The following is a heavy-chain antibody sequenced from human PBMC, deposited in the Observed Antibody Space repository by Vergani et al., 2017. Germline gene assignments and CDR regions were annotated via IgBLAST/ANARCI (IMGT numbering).Heavy chain of an antibody. CDR3: ASAGPSGGWFDP. CDR1: GGTFSSYT. Sequence: QVQLVQSGAEVKKPGSSVKVSCKASGGTFSSYTISWVRQAPGQGLEWRGRIIPILGIATYAQKFQGRVTITADKSTSTAYMELSSLRSEDTAVYYCASAGPSGGWFDPWGQGTLVTVSS. CDR2: IIPILGIA. D-gene: IGHD1-26*01. J-gene: IGHJ5*02. V-gene: IGHV1-69*02.